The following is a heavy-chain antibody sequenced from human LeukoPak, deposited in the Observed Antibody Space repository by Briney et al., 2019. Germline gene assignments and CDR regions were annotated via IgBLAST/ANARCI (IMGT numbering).Heavy chain of an antibody. J-gene: IGHJ5*02. D-gene: IGHD2-2*01. Sequence: SETLSLTCTVSGGSISSSSYYWGWIRQPPGKGLEWIGSIYYSGSTYYNPSLKSRVTISVDTSKNQFTLKLSSVTAADTAVYYCVRQRLVPAARRRYRYWFDPWGQGTLVTVSS. CDR1: GGSISSSSYY. CDR2: IYYSGST. V-gene: IGHV4-39*01. CDR3: VRQRLVPAARRRYRYWFDP.